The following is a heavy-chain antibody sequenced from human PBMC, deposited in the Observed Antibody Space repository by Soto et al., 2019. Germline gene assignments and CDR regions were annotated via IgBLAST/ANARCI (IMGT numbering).Heavy chain of an antibody. CDR3: ARVLAAAGKVRSYYGMDV. CDR2: TYYRSKWYN. V-gene: IGHV6-1*01. D-gene: IGHD6-13*01. CDR1: GDSVSSNSAA. J-gene: IGHJ6*02. Sequence: SQTLSLTCAISGDSVSSNSAAWNWIRQSPSRGLEWLGRTYYRSKWYNDYAVSVKSRITINPDTSKNQFSLQLNSVIPENTAVYYCARVLAAAGKVRSYYGMDVWGQGTTVTVSS.